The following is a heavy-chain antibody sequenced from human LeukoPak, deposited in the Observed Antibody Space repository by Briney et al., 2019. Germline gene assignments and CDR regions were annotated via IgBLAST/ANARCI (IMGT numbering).Heavy chain of an antibody. CDR3: ARSGYSYGPSTFFDY. CDR2: ISYDGSNK. CDR1: GFTFSSYG. D-gene: IGHD5-18*01. J-gene: IGHJ4*02. Sequence: PGRSLRLSCAASGFTFSSYGMHWVRQAPGKGLEWVAVISYDGSNKYYADSVKGRFTISRDNSKNTLYLQMNSLRAEDTAVYYCARSGYSYGPSTFFDYWGQGTLVTVSS. V-gene: IGHV3-30*03.